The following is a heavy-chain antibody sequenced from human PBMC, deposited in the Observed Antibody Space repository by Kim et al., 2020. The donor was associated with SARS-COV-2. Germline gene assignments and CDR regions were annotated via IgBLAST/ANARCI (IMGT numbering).Heavy chain of an antibody. J-gene: IGHJ6*02. Sequence: SETLSLTCTVSGYFISNGYYWGWVRQPPGKGLEWLAYVYRSGSTFHNPSLKSRITMSVDTSKNQFSLKFSSVTAADTAVYYCARAGTSTYYYGFDVWGQG. CDR3: ARAGTSTYYYGFDV. D-gene: IGHD3-10*01. CDR1: GYFISNGYY. V-gene: IGHV4-38-2*02. CDR2: VYRSGST.